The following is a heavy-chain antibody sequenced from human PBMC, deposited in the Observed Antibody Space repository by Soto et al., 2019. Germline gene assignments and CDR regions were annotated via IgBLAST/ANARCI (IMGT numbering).Heavy chain of an antibody. D-gene: IGHD4-17*01. CDR1: GGSISSYY. Sequence: SETLSLTCTVSGGSISSYYWSWIRQPPGKGLEWIGYIYYSGSTNYNPSLKSRVTISVDTSKNQFSLKLSSVTAADTAVYYCARQDYDYGGNYYYYYDMDGWGKGTTVTVSS. V-gene: IGHV4-59*08. CDR2: IYYSGST. J-gene: IGHJ6*03. CDR3: ARQDYDYGGNYYYYYDMDG.